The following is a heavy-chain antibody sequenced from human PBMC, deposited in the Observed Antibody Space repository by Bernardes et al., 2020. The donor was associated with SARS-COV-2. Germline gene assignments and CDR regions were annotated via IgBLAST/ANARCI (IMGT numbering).Heavy chain of an antibody. CDR1: GVSIRSSTYY. CDR2: LFYRGST. Sequence: SGTLTLTCTVSGVSIRSSTYYWGWIRQPPGKGLEWIRSLFYRGSTYYNPSLKSRVTISLDTSKNHFSLKLNSVTAADTAVYYCARLGNSGYDLTLIDYWGQGTLVTVSS. V-gene: IGHV4-39*02. CDR3: ARLGNSGYDLTLIDY. J-gene: IGHJ4*01. D-gene: IGHD5-12*01.